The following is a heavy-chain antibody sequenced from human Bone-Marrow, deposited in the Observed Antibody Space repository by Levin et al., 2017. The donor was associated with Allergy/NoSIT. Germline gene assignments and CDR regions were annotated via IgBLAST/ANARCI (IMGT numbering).Heavy chain of an antibody. D-gene: IGHD2-15*01. V-gene: IGHV3-30*04. J-gene: IGHJ4*02. CDR2: TSYDGSNQ. Sequence: GESLKISCVASGFAFNTYAMHWVRQAPGKGLEWVAVTSYDGSNQYYADSLKGRFTISRDNSKNTLYLLMNNLRSDDAAVYYCVRDVCSGESCYNGVLTPPFDYWGQGTQVTVSS. CDR3: VRDVCSGESCYNGVLTPPFDY. CDR1: GFAFNTYA.